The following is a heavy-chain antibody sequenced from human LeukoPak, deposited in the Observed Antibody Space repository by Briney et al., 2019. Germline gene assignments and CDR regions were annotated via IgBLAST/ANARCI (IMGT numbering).Heavy chain of an antibody. CDR1: GYTFTGYY. Sequence: GASVKVSCKASGYTFTGYYMHWVRQAPGQGLEWMGRINPNSGGTNYAQKFQGRVTMTRDTSISTAYMELSRLRSDDTPVYYCARDGGDELLWFGEPKEGNWFDPWGQGTLVTVSS. V-gene: IGHV1-2*06. D-gene: IGHD3-10*01. CDR3: ARDGGDELLWFGEPKEGNWFDP. CDR2: INPNSGGT. J-gene: IGHJ5*02.